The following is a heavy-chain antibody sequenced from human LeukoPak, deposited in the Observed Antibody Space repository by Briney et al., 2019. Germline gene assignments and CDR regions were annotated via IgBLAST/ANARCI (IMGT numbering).Heavy chain of an antibody. D-gene: IGHD2-8*01. CDR1: GGSISSYY. CDR2: IHSSGST. V-gene: IGHV4-59*01. Sequence: SETLSLTCTVSGGSISSYYWSWIRQPPGKGLEWIGYIHSSGSTKYNPSLKSRATISVDTSKNQFSLKVSSVTAADTAVYYCARETTYCTNGVCYHWFDPWGQGTLVTVSS. J-gene: IGHJ5*02. CDR3: ARETTYCTNGVCYHWFDP.